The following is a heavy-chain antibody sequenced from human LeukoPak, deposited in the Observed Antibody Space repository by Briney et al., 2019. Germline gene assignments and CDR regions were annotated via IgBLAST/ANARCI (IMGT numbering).Heavy chain of an antibody. CDR2: IDTDGTTT. CDR1: GFTFSSYW. V-gene: IGHV3-74*01. CDR3: ARDRSDWGTADY. J-gene: IGHJ4*02. Sequence: GGSLRLSCAASGFTFSSYWMPWVRQAPGKGLMWVSRIDTDGTTTRYADSVKGRFTISRDNAKNTLYLQMNSLRADDTAVYYCARDRSDWGTADYWGQGTLVTVSS. D-gene: IGHD3-16*01.